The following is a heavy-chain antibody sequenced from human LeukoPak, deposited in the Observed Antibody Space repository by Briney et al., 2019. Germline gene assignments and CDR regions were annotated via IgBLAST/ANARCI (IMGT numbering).Heavy chain of an antibody. V-gene: IGHV3-7*01. CDR1: GFVFGSYT. Sequence: PGGSLRLSCAASGFVFGSYTMNWVRQAPGKGLEWVANIKQDGSEKYYVDSVKGRFTISRDNAKNSLYLQMNSLRAEDTAVYYCARDLMAYFDYWGQGTLVTVSS. CDR3: ARDLMAYFDY. CDR2: IKQDGSEK. D-gene: IGHD2-8*01. J-gene: IGHJ4*02.